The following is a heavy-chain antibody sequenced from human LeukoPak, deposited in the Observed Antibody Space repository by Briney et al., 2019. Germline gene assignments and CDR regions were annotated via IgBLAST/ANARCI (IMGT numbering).Heavy chain of an antibody. CDR2: VYPDDSET. D-gene: IGHD5-18*01. Sequence: GESLKISCKASGYSFTTYSIGWVRQMPGKGLEWMGIVYPDDSETRYSPSFEGQVTFSVDISINTAYLQWNSLKASDSAMHYCARKSDTKAPDYWGQGTLVTASS. V-gene: IGHV5-51*01. CDR1: GYSFTTYS. CDR3: ARKSDTKAPDY. J-gene: IGHJ4*02.